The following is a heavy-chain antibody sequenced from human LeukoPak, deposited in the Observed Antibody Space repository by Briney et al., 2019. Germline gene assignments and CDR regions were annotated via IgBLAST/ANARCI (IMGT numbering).Heavy chain of an antibody. CDR2: MNPNSGNT. V-gene: IGHV1-8*01. D-gene: IGHD3-10*01. CDR3: ARGLPYGIGDIRDDY. Sequence: WASVKVSCKASGYTFTSYDINWVRRATGQGLEWMGWMNPNSGNTGYAQKFQGRVTMTRNTSISTAYMELSSLRSEDTAVYYCARGLPYGIGDIRDDYWGQGTLVTVSS. J-gene: IGHJ4*02. CDR1: GYTFTSYD.